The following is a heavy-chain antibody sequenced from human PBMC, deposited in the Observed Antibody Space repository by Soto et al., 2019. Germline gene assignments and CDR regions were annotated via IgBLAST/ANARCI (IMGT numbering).Heavy chain of an antibody. Sequence: LSLTCTVSGVSSTSFYWSWIRQSPGKGLEWIGYIFDNGDVKYNPSLMSRLTMSIDMSKNEFSLRLKSVTAADTAMYYCARGWGSKWYYFDSWGEGTLVTVSS. CDR1: GVSSTSFY. D-gene: IGHD3-16*01. J-gene: IGHJ4*02. CDR2: IFDNGDV. CDR3: ARGWGSKWYYFDS. V-gene: IGHV4-59*01.